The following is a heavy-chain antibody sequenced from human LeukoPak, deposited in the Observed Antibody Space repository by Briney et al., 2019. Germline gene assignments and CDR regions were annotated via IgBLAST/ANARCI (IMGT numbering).Heavy chain of an antibody. J-gene: IGHJ5*02. V-gene: IGHV4-59*02. CDR3: ARDGTVATNWFDP. Sequence: SETLSLTCTVSGGFVSSYYWSWIRQPPGKGLEWIGYIKSSGSSNYNPSLKSRVTISMDTSKNQFSLRPNSVTAADTAVYYCARDGTVATNWFDPWGQGTLVTVSS. D-gene: IGHD5-12*01. CDR2: IKSSGSS. CDR1: GGFVSSYY.